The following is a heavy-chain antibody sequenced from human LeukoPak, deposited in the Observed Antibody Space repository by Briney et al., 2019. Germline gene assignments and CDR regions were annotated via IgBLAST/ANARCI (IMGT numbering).Heavy chain of an antibody. J-gene: IGHJ5*02. CDR1: GGSISSYY. D-gene: IGHD2-21*02. CDR2: IYYSGST. V-gene: IGHV4-59*01. Sequence: SETLSLTCTVSGGSISSYYWSWIRQPPGKGLEWIGYIYYSGSTNYNPSLKSRVTISVDTSKNQFSLKLSSVTAADTAVYCCARGCGGDCHTGFDPWGQGTLVTVSS. CDR3: ARGCGGDCHTGFDP.